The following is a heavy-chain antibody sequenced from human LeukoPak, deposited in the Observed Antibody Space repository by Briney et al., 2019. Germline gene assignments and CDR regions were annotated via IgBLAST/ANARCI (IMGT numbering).Heavy chain of an antibody. Sequence: GGSLRLSCAASGFTFSRQAMSWVRQAPEKGLEWVSGISGNGEITHCADSMKGRFTISRDNSKNTLYLQMNSLRAEDTAVYYCVKAHRYCSGDKCYCFDYWGQGILVTVSS. CDR2: ISGNGEIT. J-gene: IGHJ4*02. CDR1: GFTFSRQA. D-gene: IGHD2-15*01. CDR3: VKAHRYCSGDKCYCFDY. V-gene: IGHV3-23*01.